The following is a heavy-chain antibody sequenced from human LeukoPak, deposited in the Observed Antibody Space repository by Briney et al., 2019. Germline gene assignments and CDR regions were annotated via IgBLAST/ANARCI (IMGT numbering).Heavy chain of an antibody. CDR3: ARDYGYSPFDY. Sequence: GGSLRLSCAASGFTFSTYAMHWVRQAPGKGLEWVALIWDDGSNEDYADSVKGRFTISRDNSKNTLYLQMNSPGAEDTAIYYCARDYGYSPFDYWGQGTLVTVSS. CDR2: IWDDGSNE. D-gene: IGHD3-22*01. V-gene: IGHV3-33*01. CDR1: GFTFSTYA. J-gene: IGHJ4*02.